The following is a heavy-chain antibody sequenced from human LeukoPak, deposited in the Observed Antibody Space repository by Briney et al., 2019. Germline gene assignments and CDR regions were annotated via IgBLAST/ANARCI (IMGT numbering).Heavy chain of an antibody. CDR2: IIPILGIA. CDR1: GGTFSSYA. J-gene: IGHJ4*02. V-gene: IGHV1-69*04. Sequence: SVKVSCKASGGTFSSYAISWVRQAPGQGLEWMGRIIPILGIANYAQKFQGRVTITRDTSTSTVYMELSSLRSDDTAVYYCARGATYISGHHDAWGQGTLVTVSS. D-gene: IGHD6-19*01. CDR3: ARGATYISGHHDA.